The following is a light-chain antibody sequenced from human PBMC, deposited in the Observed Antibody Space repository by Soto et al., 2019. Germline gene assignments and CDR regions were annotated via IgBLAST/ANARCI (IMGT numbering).Light chain of an antibody. J-gene: IGKJ1*01. CDR2: DAS. CDR3: QQYNSYPKT. CDR1: QGISSA. Sequence: IHMTQSPSTLSASVGDRVTITCRASQGISSALAWYQQKPGKAPKLLIYDASSLESGVPSRFSGSGSGTEFTLTTSSLQPDDSATYYCQQYNSYPKTFGQGTKVDI. V-gene: IGKV1-13*02.